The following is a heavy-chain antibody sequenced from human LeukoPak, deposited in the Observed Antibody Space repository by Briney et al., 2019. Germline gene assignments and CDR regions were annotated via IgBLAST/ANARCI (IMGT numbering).Heavy chain of an antibody. J-gene: IGHJ4*02. Sequence: PSETLSLTCTVSGYSISSGYYWGWIRQPPGKGLEWIGSIYHSGSTYYNPSLKSRVTISVDTSKNQFSLKLSSVTAADTAVYYCARAGPDILTGYYDYWGQGTLVTVSS. V-gene: IGHV4-38-2*02. CDR2: IYHSGST. CDR3: ARAGPDILTGYYDY. D-gene: IGHD3-9*01. CDR1: GYSISSGYY.